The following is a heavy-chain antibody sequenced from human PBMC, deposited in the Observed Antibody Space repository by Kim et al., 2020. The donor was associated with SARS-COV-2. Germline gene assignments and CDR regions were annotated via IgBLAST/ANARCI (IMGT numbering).Heavy chain of an antibody. CDR1: GFTFSSYA. V-gene: IGHV3-23*01. Sequence: GGSLRLSCAASGFTFSSYAMSWVRQAPGKGLEWVSAISGSGGSTYYADSVKGRFTISRDNSKNTLYLQMNSLRAEDTAVYYCAKGSGSYGGSYYYYGMDVWGQGTTVTVSS. D-gene: IGHD1-26*01. CDR2: ISGSGGST. J-gene: IGHJ6*02. CDR3: AKGSGSYGGSYYYYGMDV.